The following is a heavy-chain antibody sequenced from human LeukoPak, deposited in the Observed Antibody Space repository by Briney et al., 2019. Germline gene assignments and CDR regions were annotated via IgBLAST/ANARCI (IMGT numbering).Heavy chain of an antibody. CDR3: AKDFNYDSSGYPPYYYYGMDV. Sequence: GGSLRLSCAASGFTFSNYGMHWVRQAPGKGLEWVALIWYDGSKKYYADSVKGRFTITRDNSKNTLYLQMNSLRAEDTAVYYCAKDFNYDSSGYPPYYYYGMDVWGQGTTVTVSS. CDR1: GFTFSNYG. CDR2: IWYDGSKK. J-gene: IGHJ6*02. V-gene: IGHV3-33*06. D-gene: IGHD3-22*01.